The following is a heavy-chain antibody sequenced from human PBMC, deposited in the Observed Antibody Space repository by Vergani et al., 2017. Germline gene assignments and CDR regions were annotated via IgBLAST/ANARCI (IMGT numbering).Heavy chain of an antibody. D-gene: IGHD2-15*01. CDR2: IDPSDSYT. CDR1: GYSFTSYW. J-gene: IGHJ6*03. Sequence: EVQLVQSGAEVKKPGESLKISCKGSGYSFTSYWISWVRQMPGKGLEWMGRIDPSDSYTNYSPSFQGHVTISADKSISTAYLQWSSLKASATAMYSCARRGVAATVGYYYDYMEVWGKGTTVSVAS. V-gene: IGHV5-10-1*03. CDR3: ARRGVAATVGYYYDYMEV.